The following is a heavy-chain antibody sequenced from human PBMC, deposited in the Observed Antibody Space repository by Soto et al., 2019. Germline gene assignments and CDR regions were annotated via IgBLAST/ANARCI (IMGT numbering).Heavy chain of an antibody. CDR3: ARDTPPTDY. V-gene: IGHV1-18*01. CDR2: ISAYNTNT. CDR1: GYPFPSYN. Sequence: QVQLVQSGAEVKKPGASGKASGKTSGYPFPSYNLSWCGKAPGQGLGWMGWISAYNTNTNYAQKFQGRVTMTTDTLTSTAYMELRSLRSDDTAVYYCARDTPPTDYWGQGTLVTVSS. J-gene: IGHJ4*02.